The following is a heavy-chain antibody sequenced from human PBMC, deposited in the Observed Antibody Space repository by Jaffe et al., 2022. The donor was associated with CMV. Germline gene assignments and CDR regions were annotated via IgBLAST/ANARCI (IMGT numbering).Heavy chain of an antibody. Sequence: QVQLVESGGGVVQPGRSLRLSCAASGFTFSSYGMHWVRQAPGKGLEWVAVIWYDGSNKYYADSVKGRFTISRDNSKNTLYLQMNSLRAEDTAVYYCARAIYCSGGSCYGFDYWGQGTLVTVSS. V-gene: IGHV3-33*08. D-gene: IGHD2-15*01. CDR3: ARAIYCSGGSCYGFDY. J-gene: IGHJ4*02. CDR2: IWYDGSNK. CDR1: GFTFSSYG.